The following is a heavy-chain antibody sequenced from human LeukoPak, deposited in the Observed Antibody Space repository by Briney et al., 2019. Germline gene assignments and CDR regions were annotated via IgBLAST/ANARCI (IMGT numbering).Heavy chain of an antibody. CDR2: ISSSGGAT. J-gene: IGHJ4*02. CDR3: ARAAMVRGVDYFDY. D-gene: IGHD3-10*01. Sequence: GGSLRLSCAASGFTFSSYSMSWARQSPGKGLEWVSVISSSGGATYYADSVKGRFTISRDNSKNTLYLQMNSLRVEDTAIYYCARAAMVRGVDYFDYWGQGTLVTVSS. CDR1: GFTFSSYS. V-gene: IGHV3-23*01.